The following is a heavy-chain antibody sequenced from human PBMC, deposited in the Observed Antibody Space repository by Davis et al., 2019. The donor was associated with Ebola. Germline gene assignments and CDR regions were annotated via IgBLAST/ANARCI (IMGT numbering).Heavy chain of an antibody. J-gene: IGHJ6*04. D-gene: IGHD2-15*01. CDR3: ARARLGSGRDYDYYFGMDI. CDR2: IYYSGST. Sequence: SETLSLTCTVSGGSISSGEYYWSWIRQPPGKGLEWIGYIYYSGSTYYNPSLKSRVTISVDTSKNQFSLKLSSVTAADTAVYFCARARLGSGRDYDYYFGMDIWGKGTTVTVSS. CDR1: GGSISSGEYY. V-gene: IGHV4-30-4*02.